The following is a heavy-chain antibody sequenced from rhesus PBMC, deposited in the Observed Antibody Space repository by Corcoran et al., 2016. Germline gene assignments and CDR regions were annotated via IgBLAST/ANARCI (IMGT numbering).Heavy chain of an antibody. CDR1: GFTFSSYG. Sequence: EVQLVESGGGLVQPGGSLRLSCAASGFTFSSYGMHWVRQAPGKWLELFVVMSYDGNKKYFADSMKYRFTISIENCKNMLYLQMNNLKVEDTAVYYCARDPGYSGYRSFDYWGQGVLVTVSS. D-gene: IGHD5-42*01. CDR3: ARDPGYSGYRSFDY. J-gene: IGHJ4*01. V-gene: IGHV3-54*02. CDR2: MSYDGNKK.